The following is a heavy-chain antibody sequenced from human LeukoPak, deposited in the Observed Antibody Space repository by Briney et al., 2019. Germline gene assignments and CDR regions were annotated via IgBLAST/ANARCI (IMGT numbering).Heavy chain of an antibody. V-gene: IGHV1-2*02. CDR3: ARDELLSGFGI. CDR2: INPNSGGT. Sequence: ASVKVSCKASGYTFTGYYMHWVRQAPGQGLEWMGWINPNSGGTNYAQKFQGRVTITRDTSISTAYMELSSLRSEDTAVYYCARDELLSGFGIWGQGTMVTVSS. D-gene: IGHD1-26*01. J-gene: IGHJ3*02. CDR1: GYTFTGYY.